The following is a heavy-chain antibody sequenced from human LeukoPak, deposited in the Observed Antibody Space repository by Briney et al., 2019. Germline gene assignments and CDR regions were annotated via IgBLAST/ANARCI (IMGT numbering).Heavy chain of an antibody. D-gene: IGHD3-9*01. CDR3: ARDLGYDILTGPRQAYAFDI. Sequence: SGGSLRLSCAASGFTFSDYYMSWIRQAPGKGLEWVSYISSSGSTIYYADSVKGRFTISRDNAKNSLYLQMNSLRAEDTAVYYCARDLGYDILTGPRQAYAFDIWGQGTMVTVSS. J-gene: IGHJ3*02. CDR1: GFTFSDYY. V-gene: IGHV3-11*01. CDR2: ISSSGSTI.